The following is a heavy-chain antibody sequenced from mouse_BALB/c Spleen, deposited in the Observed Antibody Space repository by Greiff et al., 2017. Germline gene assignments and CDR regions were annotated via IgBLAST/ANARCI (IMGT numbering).Heavy chain of an antibody. J-gene: IGHJ4*01. CDR1: GYTFTSYT. V-gene: IGHV1-4*02. Sequence: QVQLQQSAAELARPGASVKMSCKASGYTFTSYTMHWVKQRPGQGLEWIGYINPSSGYTEYNQKFKDKTTLTADKSSSTAYMQLSSLTSEDSAVYYCARLGAYYRYDAMDYWGQGTSVTVSS. D-gene: IGHD2-14*01. CDR3: ARLGAYYRYDAMDY. CDR2: INPSSGYT.